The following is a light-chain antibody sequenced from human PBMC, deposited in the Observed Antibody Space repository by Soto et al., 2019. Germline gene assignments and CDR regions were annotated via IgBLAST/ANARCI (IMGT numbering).Light chain of an antibody. CDR1: SSDVGAYKF. J-gene: IGLJ3*02. CDR3: SSYTSTSTPWV. V-gene: IGLV2-14*01. Sequence: QSALTQAASVSGSLGQSITIFCSGTSSDVGAYKFVSWYRHHPGKAPQVMIYEVSNRPSGVSNRFSGSKSGNTASLTISGLQPEDEGDYYCSSYTSTSTPWVFGGGTKLTVL. CDR2: EVS.